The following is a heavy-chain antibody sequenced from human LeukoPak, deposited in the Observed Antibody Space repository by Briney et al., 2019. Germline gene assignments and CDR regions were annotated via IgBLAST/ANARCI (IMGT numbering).Heavy chain of an antibody. D-gene: IGHD1-26*01. V-gene: IGHV3-66*01. CDR1: GFTVSSYG. CDR3: ARDTKHLGYFDY. CDR2: IYSGGST. J-gene: IGHJ4*02. Sequence: PGRSLTLSCPASGFTVSSYGMHWVRQAPGKGLEWVSVIYSGGSTYYADSVKGRFTISRDNSKNTLYLQMNSLRAEDTAVYYCARDTKHLGYFDYWGQGTLVTVSS.